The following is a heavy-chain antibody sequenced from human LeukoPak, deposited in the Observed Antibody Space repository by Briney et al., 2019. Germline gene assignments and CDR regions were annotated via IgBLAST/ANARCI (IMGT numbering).Heavy chain of an antibody. Sequence: GGSLRLSCAASGFSFSDTWMNWVRQAPGKGLEWVAFIWYDGSSKYFADSVKGRFTISRDNSKNTLYLQMNSLTAEDTAVYYCARDRGDYYYFDYWGQGTLVTVSS. D-gene: IGHD3-10*01. CDR2: IWYDGSSK. CDR1: GFSFSDTW. J-gene: IGHJ4*02. V-gene: IGHV3-33*08. CDR3: ARDRGDYYYFDY.